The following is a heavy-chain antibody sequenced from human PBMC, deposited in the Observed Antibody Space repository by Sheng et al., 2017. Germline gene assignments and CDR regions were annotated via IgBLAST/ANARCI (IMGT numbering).Heavy chain of an antibody. V-gene: IGHV1-24*01. CDR2: IDPEDGEE. J-gene: IGHJ4*02. CDR1: GNALAKLS. CDR3: AVCLPPGFGGNSFREPYDF. D-gene: IGHD1-1*01. Sequence: QVHLLQSGAEVKRPGASVRVSCKVSGNALAKLSIHWVRQAPGRGLEWMGGIDPEDGEEIFAPKFQGRLTMTKDTSTDTAYMEINALRSDDTAVYRCAVCLPPGFGGNSFREPYDFWGPGTLVTVSS.